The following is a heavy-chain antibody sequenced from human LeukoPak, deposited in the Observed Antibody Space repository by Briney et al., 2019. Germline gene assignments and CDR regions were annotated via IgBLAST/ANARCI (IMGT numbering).Heavy chain of an antibody. CDR2: IKQDGSEK. J-gene: IGHJ4*02. D-gene: IGHD1-26*01. V-gene: IGHV3-7*01. CDR1: GFTFSSYW. CDR3: ARVGGSKRGPFDY. Sequence: PGGSLRLSCAASGFTFSSYWMSWVGQAPGKRLEWVANIKQDGSEKYYVDSVKGRFTISRDNAKNSLYLQMNSLRAEDTAVYYCARVGGSKRGPFDYWGQGTLVTVSS.